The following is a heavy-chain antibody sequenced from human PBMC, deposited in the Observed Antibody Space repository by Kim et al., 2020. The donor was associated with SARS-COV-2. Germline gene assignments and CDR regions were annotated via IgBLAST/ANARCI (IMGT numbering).Heavy chain of an antibody. J-gene: IGHJ3*02. D-gene: IGHD1-26*01. V-gene: IGHV1-69*04. CDR3: ARGALDAFDI. CDR2: IA. Sequence: IANYAQKFQGRGTITADKSTSTAYMELSSLRSEDTAVYYCARGALDAFDIWGQGTMVTVSS.